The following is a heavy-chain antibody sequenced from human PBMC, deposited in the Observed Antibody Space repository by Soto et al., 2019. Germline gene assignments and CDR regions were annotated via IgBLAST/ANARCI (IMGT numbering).Heavy chain of an antibody. CDR3: ANDYGDYGPFDY. V-gene: IGHV3-23*01. CDR2: ISGSGGST. J-gene: IGHJ4*02. CDR1: GFTFSSDA. D-gene: IGHD4-17*01. Sequence: EVQLLESGGGLVQPGGSLRLSRAASGFTFSSDAMSWVRQAPGKGLEWVSAISGSGGSTYYADSVKGRFTISRDNTKNTLYLQMNSLRAEDTAVYYCANDYGDYGPFDYWGQGTLVTVSS.